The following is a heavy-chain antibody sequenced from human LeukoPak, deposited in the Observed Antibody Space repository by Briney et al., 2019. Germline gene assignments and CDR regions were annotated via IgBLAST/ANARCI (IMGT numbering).Heavy chain of an antibody. J-gene: IGHJ4*02. V-gene: IGHV3-11*03. CDR2: ISPSTGYT. Sequence: GGSLRLSCAASGFTFSDYDMNWVRQAPGKGLEYVAYISPSTGYTSYTVSVRGRFTISRDNAKNSLYLQMDSLRAEDTAVYYCAAMYFYDSSGYYWGQGTLVTVSS. D-gene: IGHD3-22*01. CDR3: AAMYFYDSSGYY. CDR1: GFTFSDYD.